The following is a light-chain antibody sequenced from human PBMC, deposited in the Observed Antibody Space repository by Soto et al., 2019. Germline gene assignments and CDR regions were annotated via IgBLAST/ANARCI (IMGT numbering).Light chain of an antibody. CDR1: QSVDNRY. J-gene: IGKJ1*01. V-gene: IGKV3-15*01. CDR3: QQYNNWPRT. Sequence: ELVLTQSPGTLSLSPGERATLSCWASQSVDNRYFAWYQQKPGQAPRLLIYAASTRATGIPARFSGSGSGTEFTLTISSLQSEDFAVYYCQQYNNWPRTFGQGTKVEIK. CDR2: AAS.